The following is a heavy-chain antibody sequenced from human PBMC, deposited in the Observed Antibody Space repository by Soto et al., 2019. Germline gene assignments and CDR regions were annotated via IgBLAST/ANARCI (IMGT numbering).Heavy chain of an antibody. Sequence: ASVKVSCKASGYTFTSYGISWVRQAPGQGLEWMGWISAYNGNTNYAQKLQGRVTMTTDTSTSTAYMELRSLRSDDTAVYYCARGEYSSSSAPPSFDYWGQGTLVTVSS. CDR1: GYTFTSYG. D-gene: IGHD6-6*01. CDR3: ARGEYSSSSAPPSFDY. J-gene: IGHJ4*02. CDR2: ISAYNGNT. V-gene: IGHV1-18*01.